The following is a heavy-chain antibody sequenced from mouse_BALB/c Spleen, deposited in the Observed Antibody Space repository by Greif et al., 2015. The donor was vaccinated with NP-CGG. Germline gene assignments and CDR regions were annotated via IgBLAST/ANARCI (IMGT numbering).Heavy chain of an antibody. V-gene: IGHV7-3*02. J-gene: IGHJ4*01. Sequence: EVMLVESGGGLVQPGGSLRLSCATSGFTFTDYYMSWVRQPPGKALEWLGFIRNKANGYTTGYSASVKGRFTISRDNSQSILYRQMNTLRAEDSATYYCARDIGYGNYVGDYWGQGTSVTVSS. CDR2: IRNKANGYTT. CDR1: GFTFTDYY. CDR3: ARDIGYGNYVGDY. D-gene: IGHD2-1*01.